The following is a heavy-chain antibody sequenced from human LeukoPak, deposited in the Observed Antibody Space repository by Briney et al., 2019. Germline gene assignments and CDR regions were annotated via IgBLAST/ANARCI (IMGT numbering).Heavy chain of an antibody. CDR2: ISAYNGNT. Sequence: ASVKVSCKASGYTFIFFGISWVRQAPGQGLEWMGWISAYNGNTNYPQKVQGRVTMTTDTSTSTAYMELRSLRYDDTAVYYCARVCRDTSGGYYFDYWGQGTLITVSS. CDR3: ARVCRDTSGGYYFDY. D-gene: IGHD3-22*01. V-gene: IGHV1-18*01. J-gene: IGHJ4*02. CDR1: GYTFIFFG.